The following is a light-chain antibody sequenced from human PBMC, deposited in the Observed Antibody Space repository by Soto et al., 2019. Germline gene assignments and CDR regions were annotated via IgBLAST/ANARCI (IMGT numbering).Light chain of an antibody. J-gene: IGKJ3*01. CDR1: QDISNY. V-gene: IGKV1-33*01. CDR3: QQYDNLPFT. CDR2: DAS. Sequence: DIQMTQSPSSLSASVGDRVTITCQASQDISNYLNWYQQKPGKAPKLLIYDASNLETGGPSRLSGSGSGTDFTFTISSLQPEDLATYYCQQYDNLPFTFGPGTKVDIK.